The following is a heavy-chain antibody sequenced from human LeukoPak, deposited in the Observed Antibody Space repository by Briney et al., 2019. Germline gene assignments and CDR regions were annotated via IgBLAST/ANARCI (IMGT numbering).Heavy chain of an antibody. CDR1: GYSFTNYW. D-gene: IGHD2-21*02. V-gene: IGHV5-51*01. CDR3: ARRADCGGDCYLQYYFDY. CDR2: IYPGDSDT. Sequence: GESLKISCKGSGYSFTNYWIGWVRQMPGKGLEFMGIIYPGDSDTRYSPSFQGQVTISADKSISTAYLQWSSLKASDTAMYYCARRADCGGDCYLQYYFDYGAREPWSPSPQ. J-gene: IGHJ4*02.